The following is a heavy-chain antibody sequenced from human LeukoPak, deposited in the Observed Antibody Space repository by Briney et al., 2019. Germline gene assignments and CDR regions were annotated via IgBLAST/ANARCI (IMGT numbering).Heavy chain of an antibody. Sequence: PGGSLRLSCAASGITVSTFWMHWVRQAPGEGLVWVSRINTDGSVTNYADSVEGRFTISRDNAKNMLYLQMNDLRAEDTAVYYRVTDRYSDSALGDWGQGTLATVSS. CDR1: GITVSTFW. V-gene: IGHV3-74*01. D-gene: IGHD1-26*01. CDR2: INTDGSVT. J-gene: IGHJ4*02. CDR3: VTDRYSDSALGD.